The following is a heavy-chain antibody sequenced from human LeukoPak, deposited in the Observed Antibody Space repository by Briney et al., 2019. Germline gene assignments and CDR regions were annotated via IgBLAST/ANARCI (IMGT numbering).Heavy chain of an antibody. CDR2: IHRSGNT. V-gene: IGHV4-4*07. D-gene: IGHD4-23*01. CDR1: GFSISTYY. J-gene: IGHJ4*02. Sequence: SETLSLTCTVSGFSISTYYWSWFRQPAGKGLEWIGRIHRSGNTNYNPSLHSRVSPSIAPSQNQFSLRFASLTAADTAVYFCASDVGNAYWGQGLLAIVSS. CDR3: ASDVGNAY.